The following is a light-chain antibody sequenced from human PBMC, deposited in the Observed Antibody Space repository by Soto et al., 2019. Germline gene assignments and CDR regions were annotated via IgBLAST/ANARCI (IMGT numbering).Light chain of an antibody. Sequence: QPVLTQSPSASASLGASVKLTCTLSSGHSSYAIAWHQQQPEKGPRYLMKLNSDGSHSKGDGIPDPFSGSSSGAERYLTISSLQSEDEADYYCQTWGTGIRVSGGGTKLTVL. CDR3: QTWGTGIRV. CDR2: LNSDGSH. CDR1: SGHSSYA. J-gene: IGLJ3*02. V-gene: IGLV4-69*01.